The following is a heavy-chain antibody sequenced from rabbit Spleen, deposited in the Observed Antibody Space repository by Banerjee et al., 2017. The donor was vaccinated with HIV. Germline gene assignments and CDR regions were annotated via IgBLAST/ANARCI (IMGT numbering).Heavy chain of an antibody. Sequence: QSLEESGGDLVKPGASLTLTCTASGFSFSSGYDMCWVRQAPGKGLEWIACYCGDGTTWYASWAKGRFTISKTSSPTVTLQMTSLTAADTATYFCARDTSSSFSSYGMDLWGPGTLVTVS. J-gene: IGHJ6*01. CDR3: ARDTSSSFSSYGMDL. CDR2: YCGDGTT. D-gene: IGHD1-1*01. CDR1: GFSFSSGYD. V-gene: IGHV1S40*01.